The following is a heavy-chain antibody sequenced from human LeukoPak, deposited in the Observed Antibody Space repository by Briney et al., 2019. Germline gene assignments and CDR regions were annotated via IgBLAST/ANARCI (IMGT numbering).Heavy chain of an antibody. CDR3: AKDLSLSVYYDSSGRGGGLGMDV. Sequence: SGGSLRLSCAASGFTFSSYAMSWVRQAPGKGLEWVSAISGSGGSTYYADSVKGRFTISRDNSKNTLYLQMNSLRAEDTAVYYCAKDLSLSVYYDSSGRGGGLGMDVWGQGTTVTVSS. V-gene: IGHV3-23*01. CDR2: ISGSGGST. J-gene: IGHJ6*02. CDR1: GFTFSSYA. D-gene: IGHD3-22*01.